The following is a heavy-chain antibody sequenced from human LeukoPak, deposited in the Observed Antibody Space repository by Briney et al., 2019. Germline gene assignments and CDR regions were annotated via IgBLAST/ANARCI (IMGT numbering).Heavy chain of an antibody. V-gene: IGHV4-39*07. Sequence: SETLSLTCTVSGGSISSSSYYRGWIRQPPGKGLEWIGSIYYSGSTYYNPSLKSRVTISVDTSKNQFSLKLSSVTAADTAVYYCARGITIFGVVIIQPYNWFDPWGQGTLVTVSS. J-gene: IGHJ5*02. CDR3: ARGITIFGVVIIQPYNWFDP. D-gene: IGHD3-3*01. CDR1: GGSISSSSYY. CDR2: IYYSGST.